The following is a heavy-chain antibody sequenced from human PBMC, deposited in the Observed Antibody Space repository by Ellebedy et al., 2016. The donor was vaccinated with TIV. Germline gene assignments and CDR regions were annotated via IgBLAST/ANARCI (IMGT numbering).Heavy chain of an antibody. CDR1: GFTFSSYA. D-gene: IGHD3-16*01. CDR2: IVGNGGST. J-gene: IGHJ4*02. Sequence: PEGSLRLSCSASGFTFSSYAMHWVRQAPGKGLEYVSAIVGNGGSTYYADSVKGRFTISRDNSKNTLYLQMSSLRPEDTAVYYCVKAWGDWGQGTLVTVSS. V-gene: IGHV3-64D*06. CDR3: VKAWGD.